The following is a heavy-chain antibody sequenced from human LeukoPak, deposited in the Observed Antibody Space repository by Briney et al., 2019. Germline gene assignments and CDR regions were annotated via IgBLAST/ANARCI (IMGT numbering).Heavy chain of an antibody. D-gene: IGHD3-16*02. V-gene: IGHV3-30-3*01. CDR1: GFTFSSYA. Sequence: GGSLRLSCTASGFTFSSYAMHWVRQAPGKGLEWVAVISYDGSNKYYAESVKGRFTISRDNSKNTMYLQMNSLRAEDTAVYYCAKSAWGSYRQPIDYWGQGTLVTVSS. J-gene: IGHJ4*02. CDR3: AKSAWGSYRQPIDY. CDR2: ISYDGSNK.